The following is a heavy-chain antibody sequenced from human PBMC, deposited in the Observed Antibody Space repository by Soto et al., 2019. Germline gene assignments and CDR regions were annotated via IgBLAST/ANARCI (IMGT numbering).Heavy chain of an antibody. CDR3: ARDVGYCISTSCYSWFDP. CDR1: GGSMSRYY. V-gene: IGHV4-59*01. Sequence: SETLSLTCTVSGGSMSRYYWSWIRQPPGKGLEWIGYIYYSGSTNYNPSLKSRVTISVDTSKNQFSLKLSSVTAADTAVYYCARDVGYCISTSCYSWFDPWGQGTLVTVSS. D-gene: IGHD2-2*02. J-gene: IGHJ5*02. CDR2: IYYSGST.